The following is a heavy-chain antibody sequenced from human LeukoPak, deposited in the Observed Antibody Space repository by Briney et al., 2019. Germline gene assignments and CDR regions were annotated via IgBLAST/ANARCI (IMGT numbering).Heavy chain of an antibody. CDR3: AKVSESYGSGSYYYGMDV. Sequence: GGSLRLSCAASGFTFSSYSMNWVRQAPGKGLEWVSYISSSSSTIYYADSVKGRFTISRDNAKNTLYLQMNSLRAEDTAVYYCAKVSESYGSGSYYYGMDVWGQGTTVTVSS. CDR1: GFTFSSYS. V-gene: IGHV3-48*04. D-gene: IGHD3-10*01. CDR2: ISSSSSTI. J-gene: IGHJ6*02.